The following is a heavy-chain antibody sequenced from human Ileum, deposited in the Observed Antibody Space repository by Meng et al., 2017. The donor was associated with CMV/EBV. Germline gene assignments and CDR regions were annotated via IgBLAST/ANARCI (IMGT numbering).Heavy chain of an antibody. CDR3: TRRTDFWSGPYGMDV. CDR1: GFTFSGSA. Sequence: GESLKISCAASGFTFSGSAMHWVRQASGKGLEWVGRIRSKANSYATAYAASVKGRFTISRDDSKNTAYLQMNSLKTEDTAVYYCTRRTDFWSGPYGMDVWGRGTTVTVSS. V-gene: IGHV3-73*01. J-gene: IGHJ6*02. CDR2: IRSKANSYAT. D-gene: IGHD3-3*01.